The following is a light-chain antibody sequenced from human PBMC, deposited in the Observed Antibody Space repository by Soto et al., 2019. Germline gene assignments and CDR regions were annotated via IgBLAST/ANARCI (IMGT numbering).Light chain of an antibody. CDR2: DAS. Sequence: DIQMTQSPSTLSASVGDRVTITCRASQSISSWLAWYQQKPGKAPKLRIYDASSLESGVPSRFSGSGAGTEFTLTISSLQPDDFATYYCQQYNSYSGTFGQGTNVEIK. CDR3: QQYNSYSGT. V-gene: IGKV1-5*01. J-gene: IGKJ1*01. CDR1: QSISSW.